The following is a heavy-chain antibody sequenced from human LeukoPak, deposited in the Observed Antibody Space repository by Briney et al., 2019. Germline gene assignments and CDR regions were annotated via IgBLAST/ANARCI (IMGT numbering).Heavy chain of an antibody. J-gene: IGHJ3*02. D-gene: IGHD6-13*01. V-gene: IGHV3-53*01. CDR3: ARHIATTGPDTFDI. CDR1: GFTFSSYA. CDR2: IYSGGST. Sequence: GGSLRLSCAASGFTFSSYAMSWVRQAPGKGLEWVSVIYSGGSTYYADSVKGRFTISRDNSKNTLYLQMNSLRAEDTAVYYCARHIATTGPDTFDIWGQGTMVTVSS.